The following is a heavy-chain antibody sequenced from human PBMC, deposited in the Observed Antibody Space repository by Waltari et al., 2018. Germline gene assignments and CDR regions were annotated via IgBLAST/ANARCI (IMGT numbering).Heavy chain of an antibody. D-gene: IGHD6-13*01. V-gene: IGHV3-48*03. J-gene: IGHJ4*02. CDR3: AREGSSWGYYFDY. CDR1: GFTFSSYE. CDR2: ISSSGSTI. Sequence: EVQLVESGGGLVQPGGSLRLSCAASGFTFSSYEMNWVRQAPGKGVEWVSYISSSGSTIYYADSVKGQFTISRENAKNSLYLQMNSLRAEDTAVYYWAREGSSWGYYFDYWGQGTLVTVSS.